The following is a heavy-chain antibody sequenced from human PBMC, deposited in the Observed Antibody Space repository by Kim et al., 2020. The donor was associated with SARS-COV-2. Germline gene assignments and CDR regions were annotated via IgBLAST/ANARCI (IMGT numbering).Heavy chain of an antibody. Sequence: SETLSLTCAVYGGSFSGYYWSWIRQPPGKGLEWIGEINHSGSTNYNPSLKSRVTISVDTSKNQFSLKLSSVTAADTAVYYCARGRVSSGATSDAFDIWGQGTMVTVSS. CDR2: INHSGST. CDR3: ARGRVSSGATSDAFDI. J-gene: IGHJ3*02. CDR1: GGSFSGYY. V-gene: IGHV4-34*01. D-gene: IGHD6-19*01.